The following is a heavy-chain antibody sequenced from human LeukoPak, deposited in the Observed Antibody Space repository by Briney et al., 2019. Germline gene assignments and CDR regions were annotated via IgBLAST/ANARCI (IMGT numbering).Heavy chain of an antibody. CDR2: INHSGST. Sequence: SETLSLTCAVYGGSFSGYYWSWIRQPPGKGLEWIGEINHSGSTNYNPSLKSRVTISVDTSKNQFSLKLSSVTAADTAVYYCARHGGSPYCSGGSCSNWFDPWGQGTLVTVSS. CDR3: ARHGGSPYCSGGSCSNWFDP. V-gene: IGHV4-34*01. J-gene: IGHJ5*02. CDR1: GGSFSGYY. D-gene: IGHD2-15*01.